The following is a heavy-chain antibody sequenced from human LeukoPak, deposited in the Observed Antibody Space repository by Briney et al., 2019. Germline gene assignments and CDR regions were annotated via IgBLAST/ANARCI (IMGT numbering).Heavy chain of an antibody. CDR1: GCSLRTRGGG. CDR3: AHIPLYFDWLFWFDP. V-gene: IGHV2-5*02. D-gene: IGHD3-9*01. J-gene: IGHJ5*02. Sequence: CGPTLVNPTQTLTLTCTFSGCSLRTRGGGVGWIRQPPGKGLEWLSLIYWDDDKRYSPSLKSRLTITKDTSKNQVVLTMTNMDPVDTATYYCAHIPLYFDWLFWFDPWGQGTLVTVSS. CDR2: IYWDDDK.